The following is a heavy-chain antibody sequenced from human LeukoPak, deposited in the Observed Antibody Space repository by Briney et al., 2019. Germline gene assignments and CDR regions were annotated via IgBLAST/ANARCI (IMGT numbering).Heavy chain of an antibody. D-gene: IGHD2-15*01. CDR1: GVSISSSSYY. CDR3: ARGGLRGYCSGGSCYSPWWFDP. CDR2: IYYSGST. Sequence: KPSETLSLTCTVSGVSISSSSYYWGWIRQPPGKGLEWIGSIYYSGSTYYNPSLKSRVTVSVDTSKNRFSLKVTSVTAADTAVYYCARGGLRGYCSGGSCYSPWWFDPWGQGTLVTVSS. V-gene: IGHV4-39*07. J-gene: IGHJ5*02.